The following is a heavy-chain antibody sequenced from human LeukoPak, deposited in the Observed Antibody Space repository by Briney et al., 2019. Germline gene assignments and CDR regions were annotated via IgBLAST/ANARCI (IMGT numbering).Heavy chain of an antibody. J-gene: IGHJ5*02. D-gene: IGHD3-10*02. CDR1: GYAFTGHY. V-gene: IGHV1-2*06. Sequence: EASVKVSCKASGYAFTGHYMHWVRQAPGQGLEWMGRINPNSGGTNYAQKFQGRVTMTRDTSISTAYMELSRLRSDDTAVYYCARLLRGTTFGLDPWGQGTLVTVSS. CDR2: INPNSGGT. CDR3: ARLLRGTTFGLDP.